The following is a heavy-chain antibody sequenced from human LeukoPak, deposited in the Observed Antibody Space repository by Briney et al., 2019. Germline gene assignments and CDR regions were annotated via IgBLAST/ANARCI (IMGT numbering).Heavy chain of an antibody. CDR3: AREGAIMAWFDP. CDR2: ISAYNGNT. CDR1: GYTFTSYG. Sequence: ASVKVSCKASGYTFTSYGISWVRQAPGQGLEWMGWISAYNGNTNYAQKLQGRVTMTTDTSTSTAYVELRSLRSDDTAVYYCAREGAIMAWFDPWGQGTLVTVSS. D-gene: IGHD3-16*01. J-gene: IGHJ5*02. V-gene: IGHV1-18*01.